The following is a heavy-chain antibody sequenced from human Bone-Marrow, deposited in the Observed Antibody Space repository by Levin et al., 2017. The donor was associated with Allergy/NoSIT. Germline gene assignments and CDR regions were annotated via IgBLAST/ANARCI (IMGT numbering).Heavy chain of an antibody. Sequence: GGSLRLSCAASGFTFSSYSMNWVRQAPGKGLEWVSYISSSSSTIYYADSVKGRFTISRDNAKNSLYLQMNSLRAEDTAVYYCARITVDTAMVTYYYYGMDVWGQGTTVTVSS. J-gene: IGHJ6*02. CDR3: ARITVDTAMVTYYYYGMDV. CDR2: ISSSSSTI. D-gene: IGHD5-18*01. V-gene: IGHV3-48*01. CDR1: GFTFSSYS.